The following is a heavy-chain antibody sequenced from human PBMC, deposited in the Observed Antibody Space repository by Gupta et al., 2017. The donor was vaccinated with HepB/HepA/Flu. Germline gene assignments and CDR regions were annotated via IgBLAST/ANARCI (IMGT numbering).Heavy chain of an antibody. D-gene: IGHD6-19*01. CDR2: ISAYNGNT. CDR1: GYTFPSYG. V-gene: IGHV1-18*01. CDR3: ARTPPGIAGAVTGFFGY. Sequence: QFELVQSGAEVKKPGAAVTVTCKASGYTFPSYGISGVRQVPGQGLEWMGWISAYNGNTNYAQKLQGRVTMTTDTATSTAYMELRSLRPYDTAVYYCARTPPGIAGAVTGFFGYGGQGTLVNVSS. J-gene: IGHJ4*02.